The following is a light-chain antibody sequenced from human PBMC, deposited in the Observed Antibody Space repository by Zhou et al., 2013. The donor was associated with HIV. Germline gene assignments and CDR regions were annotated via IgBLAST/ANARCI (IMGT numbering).Light chain of an antibody. CDR1: QSIRNW. J-gene: IGKJ1*01. CDR2: KAS. Sequence: DIQMTQSPSTLSASVGDRVTITCRASQSIRNWLAWYQQKPGKAPKLLIYKASSLDSGVPSRFSGSGSGTEFTLTISSLQPDDFATYYCQQCSSYSRTFGQGTKVEIK. CDR3: QQCSSYSRT. V-gene: IGKV1-5*03.